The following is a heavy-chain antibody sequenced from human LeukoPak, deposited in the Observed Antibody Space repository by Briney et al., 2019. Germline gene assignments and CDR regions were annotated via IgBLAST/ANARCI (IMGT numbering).Heavy chain of an antibody. J-gene: IGHJ3*02. CDR3: AKGKTYLDAFDI. Sequence: GGSLRLSCAASGFTFSSYAMSWVRQAPGKGLEWVSAISGSGGSTCYADSVKGRFTISRDNSKNTLYLQMNSLRADDTAVYYCAKGKTYLDAFDIWGQGTMVTVSS. CDR2: ISGSGGST. CDR1: GFTFSSYA. V-gene: IGHV3-23*01. D-gene: IGHD3-10*01.